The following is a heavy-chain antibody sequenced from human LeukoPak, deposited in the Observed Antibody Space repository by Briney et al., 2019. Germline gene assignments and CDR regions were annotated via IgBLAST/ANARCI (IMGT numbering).Heavy chain of an antibody. CDR3: ASGRPLGFDY. V-gene: IGHV4-59*01. CDR2: IYYSGTT. Sequence: PSETLSLTCAVYGGSFSGYYWSWIRQPPGKGLEWIGYIYYSGTTNYNPSLKSRVTISVDTSKNQFSLKLSSVTAADTAVYYCASGRPLGFDYWGQGTLVTVSS. CDR1: GGSFSGYY. D-gene: IGHD1-26*01. J-gene: IGHJ4*02.